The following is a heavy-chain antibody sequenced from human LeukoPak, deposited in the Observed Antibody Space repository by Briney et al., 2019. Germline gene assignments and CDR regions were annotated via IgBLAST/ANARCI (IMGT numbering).Heavy chain of an antibody. Sequence: SETLSLTCAVYGGSFSGYYWSWIRQHPGKGLEWIGEINHSGSTNYNPSLKSRVTISVDTSKNQFSLKLSSVTAADTAVYYCARGGRRWLQSKFDYWGQGTLVTVSS. J-gene: IGHJ4*02. CDR3: ARGGRRWLQSKFDY. CDR1: GGSFSGYY. V-gene: IGHV4-34*01. CDR2: INHSGST. D-gene: IGHD5-24*01.